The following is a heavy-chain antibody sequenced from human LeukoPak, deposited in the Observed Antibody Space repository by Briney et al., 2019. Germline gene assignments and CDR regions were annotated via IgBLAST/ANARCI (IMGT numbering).Heavy chain of an antibody. D-gene: IGHD3-22*01. V-gene: IGHV3-21*01. J-gene: IGHJ4*02. Sequence: GGSLRLSCAASGFTFSSYSMNWVRQAPGKGLEWVSSISSSSYIYYADSVEGRFTISRDNAKNSLYLQMNSLRAEDTAVYYCARDYRSYYDSSGYPDYWGQGTLVTVSS. CDR3: ARDYRSYYDSSGYPDY. CDR1: GFTFSSYS. CDR2: ISSSSYI.